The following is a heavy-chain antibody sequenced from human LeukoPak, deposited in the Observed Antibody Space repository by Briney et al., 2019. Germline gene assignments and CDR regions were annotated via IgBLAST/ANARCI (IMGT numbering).Heavy chain of an antibody. CDR1: GGSISSSSYY. J-gene: IGHJ5*02. CDR2: IYYSGST. D-gene: IGHD1-26*01. Sequence: PSETLSLTCTVSGGSISSSSYYWGWIRQPPGKGLEWIGSIYYSGSTYYNPSLKSRVTISVDTSKNQFSLKLSSVTAADTAVYYCARARELLSWFDPWGQGTLVTVSS. V-gene: IGHV4-39*01. CDR3: ARARELLSWFDP.